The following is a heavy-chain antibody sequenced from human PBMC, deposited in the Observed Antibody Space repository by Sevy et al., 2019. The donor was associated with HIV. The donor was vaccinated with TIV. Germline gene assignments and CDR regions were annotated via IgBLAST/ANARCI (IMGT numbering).Heavy chain of an antibody. D-gene: IGHD3-22*01. CDR1: GFTFSSYA. CDR2: IRGSGGST. CDR3: HGDYDSSQLASYYYYGMDV. Sequence: GGSLRLSCAASGFTFSSYAMSWVRQAPGKGLEWVSTIRGSGGSTYYANSVKGRFTISRDNSKNTLYLQMNSLRAEDTAVYYCHGDYDSSQLASYYYYGMDVWGQGTLVTVSS. J-gene: IGHJ6*02. V-gene: IGHV3-23*01.